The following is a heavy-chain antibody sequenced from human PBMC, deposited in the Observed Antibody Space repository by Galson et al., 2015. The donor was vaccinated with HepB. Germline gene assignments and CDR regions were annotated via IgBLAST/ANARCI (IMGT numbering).Heavy chain of an antibody. D-gene: IGHD4-23*01. CDR3: ARDNGPDYGGSVPGGFDY. V-gene: IGHV3-21*01. CDR1: GFTFSSYS. CDR2: ISSSSSYI. J-gene: IGHJ4*02. Sequence: SLRLSCAASGFTFSSYSMNWVRQAPGKGLEWVSSISSSSSYIYYADSVKGRFTISRDNAKNSLYLQMNSLRAEDTAVYYCARDNGPDYGGSVPGGFDYWGQGTLVTVSS.